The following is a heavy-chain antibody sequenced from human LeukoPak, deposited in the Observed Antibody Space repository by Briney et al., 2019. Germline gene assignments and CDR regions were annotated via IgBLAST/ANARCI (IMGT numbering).Heavy chain of an antibody. Sequence: SETLSLTCTVSGGSISSSSYNWGWIRQPPGKGLEWIGSIFYTGSANYSPSLKSRVTMSVDTSKNQFSLILSSVTAADTAIYYCAKTLLRGLYYFDRWGQGTLVTVSS. CDR1: GGSISSSSYN. V-gene: IGHV4-39*07. CDR2: IFYTGSA. D-gene: IGHD3-10*01. J-gene: IGHJ4*02. CDR3: AKTLLRGLYYFDR.